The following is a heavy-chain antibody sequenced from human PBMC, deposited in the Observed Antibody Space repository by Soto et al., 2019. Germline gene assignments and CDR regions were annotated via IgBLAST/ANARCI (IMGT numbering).Heavy chain of an antibody. CDR3: ARARGFYDFWSGYGKNWFDP. D-gene: IGHD3-3*01. CDR2: MNPNNGKT. J-gene: IGHJ5*02. CDR1: VHTFTSDD. Sequence: ASVKVSCKASVHTFTSDDINWVRQATGQGLEWMGWMNPNNGKTGYAQKFQGRVTMTRNTSISTAYMELSSLRSEDTGVYYCARARGFYDFWSGYGKNWFDPWGQGTLVTVSS. V-gene: IGHV1-8*01.